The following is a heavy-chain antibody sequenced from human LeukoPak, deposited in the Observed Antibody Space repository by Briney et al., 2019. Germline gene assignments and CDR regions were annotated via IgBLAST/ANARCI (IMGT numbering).Heavy chain of an antibody. D-gene: IGHD3/OR15-3a*01. Sequence: SETLSLTRSVSGGSISSSSNYWGWIRQPPGKGLEWIGNIYNRGSTYYNASLKSQVSISIDTSKNQFSLKLTSVTAADTAVYYCARQTGSGLFILPGGQGTLVTVSS. CDR2: IYNRGST. V-gene: IGHV4-39*01. CDR1: GGSISSSSNY. J-gene: IGHJ4*02. CDR3: ARQTGSGLFILP.